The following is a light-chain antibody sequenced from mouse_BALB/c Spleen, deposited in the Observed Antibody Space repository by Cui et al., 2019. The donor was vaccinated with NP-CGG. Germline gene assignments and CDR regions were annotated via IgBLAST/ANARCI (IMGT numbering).Light chain of an antibody. V-gene: IGLV1*01. J-gene: IGLJ1*01. Sequence: HAVLTQYSALTTSPGETVTLTCRSSTGAVTTSNYANWVQEKPDYLFTGLIGGTNNRAPGVPARFSGSLIGDKAALTITGAQTEDETIYFCALWYSNHWVFGGGTKLTVL. CDR2: GTN. CDR3: ALWYSNHWV. CDR1: TGAVTTSNY.